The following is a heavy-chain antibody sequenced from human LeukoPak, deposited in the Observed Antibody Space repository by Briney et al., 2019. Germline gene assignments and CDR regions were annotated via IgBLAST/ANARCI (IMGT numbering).Heavy chain of an antibody. D-gene: IGHD3-22*01. CDR3: ARVTAMVQATMIVVSRGLGH. CDR1: GYTFTGYY. CDR2: INPNSGGT. J-gene: IGHJ4*02. V-gene: IGHV1-2*02. Sequence: ASVKVSCKASGYTFTGYYMHWVRQAPGQGLEWMGWINPNSGGTNYAQKFQGRVTMTRDTSISTAYMELSRLRSDDTAVYYCARVTAMVQATMIVVSRGLGHWGQGTLVTVSS.